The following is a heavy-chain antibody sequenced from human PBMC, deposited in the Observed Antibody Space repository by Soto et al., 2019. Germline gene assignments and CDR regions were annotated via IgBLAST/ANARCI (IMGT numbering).Heavy chain of an antibody. Sequence: QVQLVESGGGVVQPGRSLRLSCAASGFTFSSYAMHWVRQAPGKGLERVAVISYDGSNKYYADSVKGRFTISRDNSKNTLYLQMNSLRAEDTAVYYCARDRSTTTRWLQYFQHWGQGTLVTVSS. CDR1: GFTFSSYA. J-gene: IGHJ1*01. CDR3: ARDRSTTTRWLQYFQH. V-gene: IGHV3-30-3*01. D-gene: IGHD2-2*01. CDR2: ISYDGSNK.